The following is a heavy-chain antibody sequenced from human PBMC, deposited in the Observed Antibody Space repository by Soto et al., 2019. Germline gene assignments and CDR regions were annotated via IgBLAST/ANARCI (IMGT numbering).Heavy chain of an antibody. V-gene: IGHV3-30*03. Sequence: GSLRLSCAASGFTFSSYGMHWVRQAPGKGLEWVAAISYDGSNKYYADSVEGRFTISRDNSKNTLYLQMNSLRAEDTAVYYCAIGIDWSGYFYYGMDVWGQGTTVTVSS. D-gene: IGHD3-3*01. CDR2: ISYDGSNK. CDR1: GFTFSSYG. CDR3: AIGIDWSGYFYYGMDV. J-gene: IGHJ6*02.